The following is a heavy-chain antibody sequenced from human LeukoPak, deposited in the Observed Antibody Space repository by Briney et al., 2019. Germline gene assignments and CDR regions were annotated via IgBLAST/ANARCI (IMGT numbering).Heavy chain of an antibody. Sequence: PSKTLSLTCTVSGYAIISGGFSWNWLRQPPGKGLEWIGCIYDRGPAHYNPSLKSRFTISVDRPKNQFFLNVTSLTAADTAVYYCARSRQASGLFSSWGQGTLVVVSS. CDR1: GYAIISGGFS. CDR3: ARSRQASGLFSS. CDR2: IYDRGPA. D-gene: IGHD3-10*01. V-gene: IGHV4-30-2*01. J-gene: IGHJ5*02.